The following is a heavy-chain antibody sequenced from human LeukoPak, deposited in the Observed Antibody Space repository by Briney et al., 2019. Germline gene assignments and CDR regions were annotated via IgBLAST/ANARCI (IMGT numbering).Heavy chain of an antibody. CDR2: ISGSGDNT. D-gene: IGHD3-3*01. Sequence: SGGSLRLSCAASGFTFSSCAMNWVRQAPGKGLEWVSGISGSGDNTHHADSVKGRFTISRDNSKNTLYLHMNTLRAEDTAVYYCAKLLADFWSYADYWGQGTLVTVSS. CDR3: AKLLADFWSYADY. V-gene: IGHV3-23*01. J-gene: IGHJ4*02. CDR1: GFTFSSCA.